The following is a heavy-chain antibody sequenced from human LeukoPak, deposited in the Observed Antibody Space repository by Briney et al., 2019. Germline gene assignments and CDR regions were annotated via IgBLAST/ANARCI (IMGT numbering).Heavy chain of an antibody. V-gene: IGHV4-61*02. CDR2: IYASGSA. J-gene: IGHJ4*02. D-gene: IGHD6-13*01. CDR3: ARHASSSWALFDY. Sequence: PSQTLSLTCTVSGGSISSDNYYWTWIRQPAGKGLEWIGRIYASGSANYNPSLKSRVTISVDTSKNQFSLKLSSVTAADTAVYYCARHASSSWALFDYWGQGTLVTVSS. CDR1: GGSISSDNYY.